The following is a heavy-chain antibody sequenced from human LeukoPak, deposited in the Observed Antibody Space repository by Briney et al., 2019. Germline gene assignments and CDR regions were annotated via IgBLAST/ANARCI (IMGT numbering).Heavy chain of an antibody. D-gene: IGHD1-1*01. CDR1: GFTVTDYW. CDR2: IYPGDSDT. V-gene: IGHV5-51*01. CDR3: TRSTGNPPDY. Sequence: GESLKISCQGSGFTVTDYWIGWVRQMPGKGLEWMGIIYPGDSDTRYSPSFDGHITISADQSIGTAFLQRSSLKASDTAIYFCTRSTGNPPDYWGQGTLVTVSS. J-gene: IGHJ4*02.